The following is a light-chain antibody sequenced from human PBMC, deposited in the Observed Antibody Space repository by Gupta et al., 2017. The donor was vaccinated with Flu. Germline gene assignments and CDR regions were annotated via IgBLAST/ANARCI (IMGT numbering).Light chain of an antibody. J-gene: IGKJ4*01. V-gene: IGKV3-11*01. CDR3: QQRSNLLT. CDR1: QSVGTY. Sequence: PGERATLSCRASQSVGTYLAWYQQKPGQPPRLLIYDAFKRATGIPARFSGSGSGTDFTLTISGLEPQDFAVYYCQQRSNLLTFGGGTKVEIK. CDR2: DAF.